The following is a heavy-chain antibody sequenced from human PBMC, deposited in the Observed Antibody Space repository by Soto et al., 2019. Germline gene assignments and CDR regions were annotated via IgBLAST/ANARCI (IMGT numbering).Heavy chain of an antibody. D-gene: IGHD3-22*01. Sequence: QVQLQQWGAGLLKPSETLSLTCAVYGGSFSGYYWTWIRQPPGKGLEWIGEINHSGSTNYNPSLKIRVTLSVATPMNRFTVKMSSVTPADTAVYYSATGKRIGVVTAWFDYWGQGSLVTVSS. V-gene: IGHV4-34*01. CDR2: INHSGST. CDR3: ATGKRIGVVTAWFDY. CDR1: GGSFSGYY. J-gene: IGHJ4*02.